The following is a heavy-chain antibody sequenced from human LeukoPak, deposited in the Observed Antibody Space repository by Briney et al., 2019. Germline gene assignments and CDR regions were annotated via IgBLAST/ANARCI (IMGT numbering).Heavy chain of an antibody. CDR1: GGTFSSYA. J-gene: IGHJ4*02. Sequence: ASVKASCKASGGTFSSYAISWVRQAPGQGLEWMGGIIPIFGTANYAQKFQGRVTMTEDTSTDTAYMELSSLRSEDTAVYYCATVTPILTGFDYWGQGTLVTVSS. CDR3: ATVTPILTGFDY. CDR2: IIPIFGTA. V-gene: IGHV1-69*06. D-gene: IGHD3-9*01.